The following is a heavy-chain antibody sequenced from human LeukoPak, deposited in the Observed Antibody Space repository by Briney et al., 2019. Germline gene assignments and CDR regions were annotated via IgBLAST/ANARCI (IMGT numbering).Heavy chain of an antibody. J-gene: IGHJ4*02. Sequence: GGSLRLSCAASGFTFSSYAMHWVRQAPGKGLEWVAVISYDGSNKYYADSVKGRFTISRDNSKNTLYLQMNSLRAEDTAVYYCAKEVWAGYYPGYWGQGTLVTVSS. CDR3: AKEVWAGYYPGY. CDR1: GFTFSSYA. CDR2: ISYDGSNK. V-gene: IGHV3-30-3*01. D-gene: IGHD3/OR15-3a*01.